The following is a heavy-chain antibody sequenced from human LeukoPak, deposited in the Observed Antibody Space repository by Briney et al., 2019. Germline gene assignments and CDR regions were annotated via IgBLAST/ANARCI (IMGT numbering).Heavy chain of an antibody. CDR1: GFTFSSYW. CDR3: ARDVAVVVPAAITPPNYYYYMDV. Sequence: GGSLRLSCAASGFTFSSYWMSWARQAPGKGLEWVANIKQDGSEKYYVDSVKGRFTISRDNAKNSLYLQMNSLRAEDTAVYYCARDVAVVVPAAITPPNYYYYMDVWGKGTTVTISS. D-gene: IGHD2-2*01. CDR2: IKQDGSEK. V-gene: IGHV3-7*01. J-gene: IGHJ6*03.